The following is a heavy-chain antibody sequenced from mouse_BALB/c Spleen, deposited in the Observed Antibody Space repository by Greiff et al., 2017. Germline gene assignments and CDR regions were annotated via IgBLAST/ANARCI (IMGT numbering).Heavy chain of an antibody. V-gene: IGHV2-2*02. CDR3: ASDDYWAY. Sequence: QVQLQQSGPGLVQPSQSLSITCTVSGFSLTSYGVHWVRQSPGKGLEWLGVIWSGGSTDYNAAFISRLSISKDNSKSQVFFKMNSLQANDTARYYCASDDYWAYWGQGTLGTVSA. CDR2: IWSGGST. J-gene: IGHJ3*01. D-gene: IGHD2-3*01. CDR1: GFSLTSYG.